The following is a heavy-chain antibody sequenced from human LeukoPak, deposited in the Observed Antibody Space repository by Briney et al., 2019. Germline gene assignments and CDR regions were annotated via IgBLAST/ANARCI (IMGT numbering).Heavy chain of an antibody. V-gene: IGHV3-21*01. D-gene: IGHD4-17*01. J-gene: IGHJ4*02. CDR2: ISSSSSYI. Sequence: GGSLRLSCAGSGFSFDIYGMHWVRQAPGKGLEWVSSISSSSSYIYYADSVKGRFTISRDNAKNSLYLQMNSLRAEDTAVYYCATTVTFFDYWGQGTLVTVSS. CDR1: GFSFDIYG. CDR3: ATTVTFFDY.